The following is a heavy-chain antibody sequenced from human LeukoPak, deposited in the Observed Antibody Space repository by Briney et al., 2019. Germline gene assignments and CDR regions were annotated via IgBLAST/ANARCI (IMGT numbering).Heavy chain of an antibody. J-gene: IGHJ4*02. CDR2: INPSGGST. Sequence: GASVKVSCKASGYSFTSYHMHWVRQAPGQGLEWMGIINPSGGSTSYAQKFQGRVTMTRDTSTSTVYMELSSLRSEDTAVYYCAKDLTGYSSGWLFDYWGQGTLVTVSS. CDR3: AKDLTGYSSGWLFDY. V-gene: IGHV1-46*01. D-gene: IGHD6-19*01. CDR1: GYSFTSYH.